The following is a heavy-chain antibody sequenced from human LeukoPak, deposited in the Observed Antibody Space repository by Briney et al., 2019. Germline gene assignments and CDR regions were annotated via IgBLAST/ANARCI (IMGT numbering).Heavy chain of an antibody. CDR1: GGTFSSYA. Sequence: SVKVSCKASGGTFSSYAISWVRQAPGQGLEWMGRIIPILGIANYAQKFQGRVTITADKSTRTAYMELSSLRSEDTAVYYCAGTETSTQRRAMVRGPMNWFDPWGQGTLVTVSS. D-gene: IGHD3-10*01. CDR3: AGTETSTQRRAMVRGPMNWFDP. J-gene: IGHJ5*02. CDR2: IIPILGIA. V-gene: IGHV1-69*04.